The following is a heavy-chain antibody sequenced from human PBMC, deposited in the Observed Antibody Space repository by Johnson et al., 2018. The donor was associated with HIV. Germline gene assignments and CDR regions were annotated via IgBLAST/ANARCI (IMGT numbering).Heavy chain of an antibody. CDR2: IRSDGINK. CDR1: AFTFSSFG. J-gene: IGHJ3*02. Sequence: QVQLVESGGGVVQPGGSLRLSCAASAFTFSSFGMHWVRQAPGKGLEWVSFIRSDGINKYYADSVKGRFTIPRDNSKNTLYLPTNSLKTEDTAVYYCTREGRTVAAFTVGAFDIWGQGTMVTVSS. V-gene: IGHV3-30*02. D-gene: IGHD6-19*01. CDR3: TREGRTVAAFTVGAFDI.